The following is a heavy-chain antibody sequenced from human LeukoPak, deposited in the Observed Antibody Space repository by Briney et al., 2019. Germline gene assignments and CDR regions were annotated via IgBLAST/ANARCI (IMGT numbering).Heavy chain of an antibody. V-gene: IGHV5-51*01. CDR1: GYSFTSYW. Sequence: PGGSLRLSCKGSGYSFTSYWIAWVRQMPGKGLEWMGIIYPGDSDTRYSPSFQGLLTISADKSISTAYLQWSSLKASDTAMYFCARSAAGNTYFDYWGQGTLVSVSS. D-gene: IGHD6-13*01. J-gene: IGHJ4*02. CDR2: IYPGDSDT. CDR3: ARSAAGNTYFDY.